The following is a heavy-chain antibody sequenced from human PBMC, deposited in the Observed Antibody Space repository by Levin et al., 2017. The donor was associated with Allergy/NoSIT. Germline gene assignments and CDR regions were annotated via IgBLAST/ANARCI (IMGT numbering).Heavy chain of an antibody. J-gene: IGHJ4*02. V-gene: IGHV2-5*02. D-gene: IGHD6-19*01. Sequence: GSGPTLVKPTQTLTLTCTFSGFSLTTIGVGVGWIRQPPGKALEWLAVIYWDDDKRYSASLKSRLTITKDTSKNQVVLTMTNMDPVDTATYYCAHSFSSRYFDYWGQGTLVTVSS. CDR3: AHSFSSRYFDY. CDR2: IYWDDDK. CDR1: GFSLTTIGVG.